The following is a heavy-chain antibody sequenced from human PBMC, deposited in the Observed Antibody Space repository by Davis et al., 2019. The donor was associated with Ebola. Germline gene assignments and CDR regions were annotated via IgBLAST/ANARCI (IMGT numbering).Heavy chain of an antibody. CDR3: ARGKSEVGATGFDY. CDR1: GYTLPSYG. Sequence: ASVPVSRKASGYTLPSYGISWLRQAPGQGLEWMGWISAYNGNTNYAQKLQGRVTMTTDTSTSTAYMELRSLRSDDTAVYYCARGKSEVGATGFDYWGQGTLVTVSS. CDR2: ISAYNGNT. J-gene: IGHJ4*02. V-gene: IGHV1-18*01. D-gene: IGHD1-26*01.